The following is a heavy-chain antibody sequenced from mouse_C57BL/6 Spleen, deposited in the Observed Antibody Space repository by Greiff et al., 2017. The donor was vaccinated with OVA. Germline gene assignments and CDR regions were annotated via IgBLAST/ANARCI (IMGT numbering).Heavy chain of an antibody. Sequence: QVQLKESGAELVRPGASVTLSCKASGYTFTDYEMHWVKQTPVHGLEWIGAIDPETGGTAYKQKFKGKAILTADKSSSTAYMELRSLTSEDSAVYYCTRNYYGSSPDYWGQGTTLTVSS. CDR3: TRNYYGSSPDY. CDR2: IDPETGGT. D-gene: IGHD1-1*01. V-gene: IGHV1-15*01. J-gene: IGHJ2*01. CDR1: GYTFTDYE.